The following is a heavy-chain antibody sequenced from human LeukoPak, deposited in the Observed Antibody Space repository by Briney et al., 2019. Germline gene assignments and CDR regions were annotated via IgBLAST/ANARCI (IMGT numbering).Heavy chain of an antibody. CDR2: ISYDGSNK. D-gene: IGHD2-15*01. CDR3: ARDFYCLDY. CDR1: GFTFSSYA. V-gene: IGHV3-30*04. Sequence: PGGSLRLSCAASGFTFSSYAMHWVRQAPGKGLEWVAVISYDGSNKYYADSVKGRFTISRDNSKNTLYLQMNSLRAEDTAVYYCARDFYCLDYWGQGTLVTVSS. J-gene: IGHJ4*02.